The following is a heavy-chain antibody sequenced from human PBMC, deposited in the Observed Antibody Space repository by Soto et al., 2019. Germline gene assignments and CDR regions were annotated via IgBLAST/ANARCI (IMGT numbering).Heavy chain of an antibody. CDR3: ARGQRFSDWFDP. CDR2: IYSSGIT. D-gene: IGHD3-3*01. Sequence: PSDDLSVTRTVFGRSVNGYYWTWIRQPAGKGLEWIGRIYSSGITKYNPSLKSRVTMSLDASRNQFSLNLTSVTAADTAVYYCARGQRFSDWFDPWAQGTLVTVSS. J-gene: IGHJ5*02. V-gene: IGHV4-4*07. CDR1: GRSVNGYY.